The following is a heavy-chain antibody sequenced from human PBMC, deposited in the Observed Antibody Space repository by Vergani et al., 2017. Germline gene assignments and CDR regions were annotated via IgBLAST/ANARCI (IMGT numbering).Heavy chain of an antibody. J-gene: IGHJ4*02. V-gene: IGHV3-33*08. CDR2: IWYDGSNK. Sequence: VQLFESGGGLAQPGGSLRLSCAASGFTFRNYAMTWVRQAPGKGLEWVAVIWYDGSNKYYADSVKGRFTISRDNSKNTLYLQMNSLRAEDTAVYYCARANGFWSGYSKRGFDYWGQGTLVTVSS. CDR3: ARANGFWSGYSKRGFDY. CDR1: GFTFRNYA. D-gene: IGHD3-3*01.